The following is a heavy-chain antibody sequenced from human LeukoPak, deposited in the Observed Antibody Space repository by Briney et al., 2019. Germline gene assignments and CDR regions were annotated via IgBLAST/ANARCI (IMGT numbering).Heavy chain of an antibody. CDR2: IYYSGIT. CDR1: GGSIGTYY. D-gene: IGHD3-16*02. J-gene: IGHJ4*02. V-gene: IGHV4-59*12. Sequence: PSETLSLTCTVSGGSIGTYYWSWIRQPPGKGLEWVGYIYYSGITNYNPSLKSRVTISVDTSKNQFSLKLSSVTAADTAVYYCARSSYYDYVWGSYRPLECYFDYWGQGTLVTVSS. CDR3: ARSSYYDYVWGSYRPLECYFDY.